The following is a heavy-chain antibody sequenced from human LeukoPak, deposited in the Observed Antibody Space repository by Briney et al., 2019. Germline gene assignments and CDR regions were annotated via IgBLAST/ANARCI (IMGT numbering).Heavy chain of an antibody. V-gene: IGHV4-39*01. Sequence: PSETLSLTCTVSGGSISSSSFYWGWIRQPPGKGLEWIGSIYYTGATNSNPSLKSRVTISVDTSKDQFSLKLSSVTAADTAVNYCARHGIYVSGSYYNLLAYFFDYWGRGALVTVSS. CDR1: GGSISSSSFY. CDR2: IYYTGAT. CDR3: ARHGIYVSGSYYNLLAYFFDY. J-gene: IGHJ4*02. D-gene: IGHD3-10*01.